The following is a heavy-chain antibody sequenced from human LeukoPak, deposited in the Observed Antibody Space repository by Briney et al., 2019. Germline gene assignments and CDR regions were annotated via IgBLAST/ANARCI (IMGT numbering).Heavy chain of an antibody. CDR2: ISWNSGSI. D-gene: IGHD5-18*01. V-gene: IGHV3-9*01. CDR1: GFTFDDYA. Sequence: PGGSLRLSCAASGFTFDDYAMHWVQQAPGKGLEWVSGISWNSGSIGYADSVKGRFTISRDNAKNSLYLQMNSLRAEDTALYYCAKDLTGYSYGIDYWGQGTLVTVSS. J-gene: IGHJ4*02. CDR3: AKDLTGYSYGIDY.